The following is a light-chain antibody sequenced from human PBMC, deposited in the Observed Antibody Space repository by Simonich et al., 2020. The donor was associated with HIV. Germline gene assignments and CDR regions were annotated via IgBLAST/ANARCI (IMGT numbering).Light chain of an antibody. CDR1: QSVSSN. CDR2: DAS. CDR3: QHYNNWPYT. Sequence: EIVMTQSPATLSVSPGERATLSCRASQSVSSNLAWYQQKPGQAPRLLIYDASTRATGIPARFSGSESGTEFTLTITSMQSEDFALYYCQHYNNWPYTFGQGTKLEI. V-gene: IGKV3-15*01. J-gene: IGKJ2*01.